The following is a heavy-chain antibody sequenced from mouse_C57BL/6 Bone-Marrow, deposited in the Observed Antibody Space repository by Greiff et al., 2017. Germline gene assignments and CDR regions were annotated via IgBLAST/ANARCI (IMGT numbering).Heavy chain of an antibody. J-gene: IGHJ3*01. CDR2: IYPRSGNT. CDR3: ARTVYYYGSSPWFAY. D-gene: IGHD1-1*01. V-gene: IGHV1-81*01. CDR1: GYTLTSYG. Sequence: VQLQQSGAELARPGASVKLSCKASGYTLTSYGISWVKQRTGQGLEWIGEIYPRSGNTYYNEKFKGKATLTADKSSSTAYMELRSLTSEDSAVYFCARTVYYYGSSPWFAYWGQGTLVTVSA.